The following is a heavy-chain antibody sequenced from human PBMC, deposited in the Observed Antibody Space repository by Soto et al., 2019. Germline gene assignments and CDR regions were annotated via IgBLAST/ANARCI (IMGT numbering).Heavy chain of an antibody. CDR3: ASDYYDSSGYGYYFDY. CDR1: GGTFSSYA. CDR2: IIPIFGTA. D-gene: IGHD3-22*01. J-gene: IGHJ4*02. Sequence: SVKVSCKASGGTFSSYAISWVRQAPGQGLEWMGGIIPIFGTANYAQKFQGRVTITADESTSTAYMELSSLRSEDTAVYYCASDYYDSSGYGYYFDYWGQGTLVTVSS. V-gene: IGHV1-69*13.